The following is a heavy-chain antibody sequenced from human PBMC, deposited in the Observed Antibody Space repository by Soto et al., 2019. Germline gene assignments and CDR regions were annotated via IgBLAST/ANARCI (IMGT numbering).Heavy chain of an antibody. CDR1: GFTFSSYA. J-gene: IGHJ5*02. Sequence: GGSLRLSCAASGFTFSSYAMSWVRQAPGKGLEWVSAISGSGGSTYYADSVKGRFTISRDNSKNTLYLQMNSLRAEDTAVYYCASRGGYYYDSIWFDPWGQGTLVTVSS. D-gene: IGHD3-22*01. CDR3: ASRGGYYYDSIWFDP. CDR2: ISGSGGST. V-gene: IGHV3-23*01.